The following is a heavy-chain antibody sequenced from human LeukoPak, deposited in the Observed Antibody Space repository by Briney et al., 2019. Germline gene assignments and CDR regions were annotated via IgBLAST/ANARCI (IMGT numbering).Heavy chain of an antibody. V-gene: IGHV3-43*01. J-gene: IGHJ4*02. CDR1: GFTFEDYT. CDR2: ISWDGTT. D-gene: IGHD3-22*01. Sequence: GGSLRLSCAASGFTFEDYTMHWVRQVPGKTLEGVSLISWDGTTYYTDSVKGGFTISRDNSQDSLYLQMDTLRSEDTAFYYCVKDLTYESSGSFFDYWGRGTLVTVS. CDR3: VKDLTYESSGSFFDY.